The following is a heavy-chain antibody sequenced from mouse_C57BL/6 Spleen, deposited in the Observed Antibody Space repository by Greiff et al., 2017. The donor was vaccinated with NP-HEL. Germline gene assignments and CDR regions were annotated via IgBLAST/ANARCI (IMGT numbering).Heavy chain of an antibody. Sequence: EVKLVESEGGLVQPGSSMKLSCTASGFTFSDYYMAWVRQVPEKGLEWVANINYDGSSTYYLDSLKSRFIISRDNAKNILYLQMSSLKSEDTATYYCARDDGYDGGWFAYWGQGTLVTVSA. CDR3: ARDDGYDGGWFAY. CDR1: GFTFSDYY. D-gene: IGHD2-2*01. J-gene: IGHJ3*01. CDR2: INYDGSST. V-gene: IGHV5-16*01.